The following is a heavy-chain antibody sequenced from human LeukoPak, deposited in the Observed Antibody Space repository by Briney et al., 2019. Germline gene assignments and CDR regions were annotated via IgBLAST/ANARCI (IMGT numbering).Heavy chain of an antibody. CDR3: ARSYGYFDWLLLFDR. CDR2: IYPGDSDT. D-gene: IGHD3-9*01. V-gene: IGHV5-51*01. Sequence: GESLKISCKGSGYSFTSYCIGWVRQMPGKGLELMGIIYPGDSDTRYSPSFQGQVTISADKSISTAYLQWSSLKASDTAMYYCARSYGYFDWLLLFDRWGQGTLVTVYS. CDR1: GYSFTSYC. J-gene: IGHJ5*02.